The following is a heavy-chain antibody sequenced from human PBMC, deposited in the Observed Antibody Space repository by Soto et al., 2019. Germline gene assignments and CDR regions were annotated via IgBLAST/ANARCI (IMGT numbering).Heavy chain of an antibody. D-gene: IGHD1-1*01. CDR3: ARDQSTGPLYYYYGMDV. J-gene: IGHJ6*02. CDR1: GYTFSSYS. V-gene: IGHV3-21*01. CDR2: MSSSSSYI. Sequence: SLRLSCAASGYTFSSYSMNLVLQAPGKGLEWVSSMSSSSSYIYYADSVKGRFTISRDNAKNSLYLQMNSLRAEDTAVYYCARDQSTGPLYYYYGMDVWGQGTTVTVSS.